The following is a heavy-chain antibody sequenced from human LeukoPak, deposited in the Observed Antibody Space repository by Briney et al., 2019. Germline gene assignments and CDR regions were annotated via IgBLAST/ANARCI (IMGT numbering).Heavy chain of an antibody. CDR1: GFTFSSYA. Sequence: GGSLRLSCAASGFTFSSYAMSWVRQAPGKGLEWVSAISGSGGNTYYADFVKGRFTISRDNSKNTLYLQMNSLGAEDTAVYYCAKDPSLSYDSSGYYYHYWGQGTLVTVSS. J-gene: IGHJ4*02. V-gene: IGHV3-23*01. D-gene: IGHD3-22*01. CDR2: ISGSGGNT. CDR3: AKDPSLSYDSSGYYYHY.